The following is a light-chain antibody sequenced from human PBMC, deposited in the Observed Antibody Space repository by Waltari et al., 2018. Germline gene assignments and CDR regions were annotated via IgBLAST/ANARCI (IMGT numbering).Light chain of an antibody. CDR1: QSISNW. Sequence: IQVTQSPSTLSASVGARVTIPCRATQSISNWLAWYQQKPGKAPKLLIYKASTLESGVPSRFSGSGSGTEFTLTISSLQPDDFATYFCQQYNNYTPKTFGQGTKVGIK. CDR2: KAS. CDR3: QQYNNYTPKT. V-gene: IGKV1-5*01. J-gene: IGKJ1*01.